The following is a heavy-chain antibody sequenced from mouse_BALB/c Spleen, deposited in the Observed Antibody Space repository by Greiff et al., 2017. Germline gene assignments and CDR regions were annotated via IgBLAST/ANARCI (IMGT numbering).Heavy chain of an antibody. J-gene: IGHJ4*01. CDR3: ARHVKTGTGAMDY. D-gene: IGHD4-1*01. V-gene: IGHV5-12-2*01. Sequence: EVKLVESGGGLVQPGGSLKLSCAASGFTFSSYTMSWVRQTPEKRLEWVAYISNGGGSTYYPDTVKGRFTISRDNAKNTLYLQMSSLKSEDTAMYYCARHVKTGTGAMDYWGQGTSVTVSS. CDR2: ISNGGGST. CDR1: GFTFSSYT.